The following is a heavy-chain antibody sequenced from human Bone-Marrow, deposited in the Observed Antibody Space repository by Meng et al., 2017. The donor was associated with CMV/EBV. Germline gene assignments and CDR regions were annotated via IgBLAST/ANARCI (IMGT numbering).Heavy chain of an antibody. CDR1: GFTFSSYE. CDR2: INSDGSST. CDR3: ARSGYDRNGMAV. J-gene: IGHJ6*02. V-gene: IGHV3-74*01. D-gene: IGHD5-12*01. Sequence: GESLKISCVVSGFTFSSYEMNWVRQAPGKGLVWVSRINSDGSSTNYADSVKGRFTISRDNAKNTLYLQMNSLRAEDTAVYYCARSGYDRNGMAVWGQGTTVTVYS.